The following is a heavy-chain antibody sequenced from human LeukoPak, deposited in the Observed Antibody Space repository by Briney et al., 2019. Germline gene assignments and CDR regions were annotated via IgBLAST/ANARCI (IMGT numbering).Heavy chain of an antibody. CDR2: ISGSGGRT. J-gene: IGHJ4*02. Sequence: GGSLRLSCAASGFTFSSYAMSWVRQAPGKGLEWVSAISGSGGRTYYAGSVKGRFTISRDNSKKTLYLQMNSLRAEDTAVYYCAKDRPAVPRIADYWGQGTLVTVSS. V-gene: IGHV3-23*01. D-gene: IGHD4-17*01. CDR1: GFTFSSYA. CDR3: AKDRPAVPRIADY.